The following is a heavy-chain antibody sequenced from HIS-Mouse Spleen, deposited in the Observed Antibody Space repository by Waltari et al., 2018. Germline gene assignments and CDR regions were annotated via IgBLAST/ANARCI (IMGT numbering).Heavy chain of an antibody. J-gene: IGHJ4*02. D-gene: IGHD3-10*01. CDR2: IYYSGST. V-gene: IGHV4-39*01. CDR3: ARQVLLWFGDSYYFDY. Sequence: WIGSIYYSGSTYYNPSLKSRVTISVDTSKNQFSLKLSSVTAADTAVYYCARQVLLWFGDSYYFDYWGQGTLVTVSS.